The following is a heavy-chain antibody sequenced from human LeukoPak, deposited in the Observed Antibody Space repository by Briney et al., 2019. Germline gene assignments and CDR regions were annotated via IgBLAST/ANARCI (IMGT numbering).Heavy chain of an antibody. CDR1: GFTFSSYA. CDR3: TTGVLGYYDFWSGFDY. J-gene: IGHJ4*02. CDR2: ISYDGSNK. D-gene: IGHD3-3*01. Sequence: GGSLRLSCAASGFTFSSYAMHWVRQTPGKGLEWVAVISYDGSNKYYADSVKGRFTISRDNSKNTLYLQMNSPRAEDTAVYYCTTGVLGYYDFWSGFDYWGQGTRVTVSS. V-gene: IGHV3-30*04.